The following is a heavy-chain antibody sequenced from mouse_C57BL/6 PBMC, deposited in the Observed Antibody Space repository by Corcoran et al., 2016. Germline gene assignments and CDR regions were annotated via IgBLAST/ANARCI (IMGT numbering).Heavy chain of an antibody. D-gene: IGHD1-1*02. J-gene: IGHJ3*01. CDR2: INTYSGVP. CDR3: ARRGSSWFAY. CDR1: GYTFTTYG. Sequence: QIQLVQSGPELKKPGETVKISCKASGYTFTTYGMSWVKQAPGKGLKWMGWINTYSGVPTYADDFKGRFAFSLETSASTAYLQINNLKNEDTATYFCARRGSSWFAYWGQGTLVTVSA. V-gene: IGHV9-3*01.